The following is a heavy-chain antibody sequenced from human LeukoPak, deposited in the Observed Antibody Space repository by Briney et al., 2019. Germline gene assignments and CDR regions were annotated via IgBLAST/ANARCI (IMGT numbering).Heavy chain of an antibody. CDR3: ASPLGYCSSTSCYGTTYYYGMDV. J-gene: IGHJ6*04. Sequence: PSETLSLTCAVYGGSFSGYYWSWIRPPPAQGLEWIGEVNHSGSTTYNPSLKRRVTISVDTSKNQFSLKLSSVTAADTAVYYCASPLGYCSSTSCYGTTYYYGMDVWGKGTTVTVSS. V-gene: IGHV4-34*01. D-gene: IGHD2-2*01. CDR1: GGSFSGYY. CDR2: VNHSGST.